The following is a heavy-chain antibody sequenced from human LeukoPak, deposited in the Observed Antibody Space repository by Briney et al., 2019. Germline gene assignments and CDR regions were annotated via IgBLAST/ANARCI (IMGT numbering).Heavy chain of an antibody. CDR1: GGSVSSGSYY. Sequence: SETLSLTCTVSGGSVSSGSYYWSWIRQPPGKGLSWIGYIYYSGSTNYNPSLKSRVTISVDTSKNQFSLKLSSVTAADTAVYYCARDRVEMATTHSSYFDYWGQGTLVTVSS. J-gene: IGHJ4*02. CDR2: IYYSGST. CDR3: ARDRVEMATTHSSYFDY. D-gene: IGHD5-24*01. V-gene: IGHV4-61*01.